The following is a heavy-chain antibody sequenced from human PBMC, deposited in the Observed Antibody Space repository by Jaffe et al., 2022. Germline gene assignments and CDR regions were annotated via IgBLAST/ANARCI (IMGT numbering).Heavy chain of an antibody. CDR1: GGSISSSSYY. CDR3: ARLHSEIIPTAISYYFDY. CDR2: IYYSGST. Sequence: QLQLQESGPGLVKPSETLSLTCSVSGGSISSSSYYWGWIRQPPGKGLEWIGSIYYSGSTYYNPSLKSRVTISVDTSKNQFSLMLSSVTAADTAVYYCARLHSEIIPTAISYYFDYWGQGALVTVSS. J-gene: IGHJ4*02. V-gene: IGHV4-39*01. D-gene: IGHD2-2*01.